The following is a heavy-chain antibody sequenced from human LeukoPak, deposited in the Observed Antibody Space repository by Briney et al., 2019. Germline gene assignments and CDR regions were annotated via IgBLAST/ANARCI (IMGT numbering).Heavy chain of an antibody. Sequence: ASVKVSCKASGYTFTNYYMHWVRQAPGQGLEWMGIINPSGNSTRYEQKFQDRVTMTRETSTRTVYMELSSLRSEDTAVYYCARGYSSTYRIDYRGQGTLVTVSS. J-gene: IGHJ4*02. CDR2: INPSGNST. CDR1: GYTFTNYY. V-gene: IGHV1-46*01. D-gene: IGHD2/OR15-2a*01. CDR3: ARGYSSTYRIDY.